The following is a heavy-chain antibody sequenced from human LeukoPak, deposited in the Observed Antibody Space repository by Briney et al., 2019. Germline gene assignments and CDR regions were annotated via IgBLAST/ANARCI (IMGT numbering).Heavy chain of an antibody. CDR2: INPNSGGT. J-gene: IGHJ6*02. Sequence: ASVKVSCKASGYTFTGYYMHWVRQAPGQGLEWMGWINPNSGGTNYAQKFQGRVTMTRDTSISTAYMELSRLRSNDTAVYYCARGSYYTYGMDVWGQGTTVTVSS. CDR3: ARGSYYTYGMDV. CDR1: GYTFTGYY. V-gene: IGHV1-2*02.